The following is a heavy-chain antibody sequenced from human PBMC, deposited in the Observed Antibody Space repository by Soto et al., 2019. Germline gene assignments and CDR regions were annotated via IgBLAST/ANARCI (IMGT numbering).Heavy chain of an antibody. CDR2: INHSGST. V-gene: IGHV4-34*01. Sequence: SETLSLTCAVYGGSFSGYYWSWIRQPPGKGLEWIGEINHSGSTNYNPSLKSRVTISVDTSKNQFSLKLSSVTAADTAVYYCARTYDSSGYYLDYWGQGTLVTVSS. J-gene: IGHJ4*02. D-gene: IGHD3-22*01. CDR3: ARTYDSSGYYLDY. CDR1: GGSFSGYY.